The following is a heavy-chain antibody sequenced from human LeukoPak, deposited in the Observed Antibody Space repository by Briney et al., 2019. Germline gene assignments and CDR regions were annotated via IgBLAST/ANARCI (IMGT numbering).Heavy chain of an antibody. CDR3: ARGLEPRRPMDV. D-gene: IGHD3-3*01. J-gene: IGHJ6*03. CDR1: GGSTSSGSYY. Sequence: SQTLSLTCTVSGGSTSSGSYYWSWIRQPAGKGLEWIGRIYTSGSTNYNPSLKSRVTISVDTSKNQFSLKLSSVTAADTAVYYCARGLEPRRPMDVWGKGTTVTVSS. V-gene: IGHV4-61*02. CDR2: IYTSGST.